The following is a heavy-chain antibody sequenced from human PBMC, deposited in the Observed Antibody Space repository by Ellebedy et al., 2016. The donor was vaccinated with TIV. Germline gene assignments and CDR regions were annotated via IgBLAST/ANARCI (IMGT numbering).Heavy chain of an antibody. Sequence: ASVKVSCKGSGYSFATYWISWVRQMPGKGLEWMGRIDPSDSYTKYSPSFEGHVTISADKSTSTAYLQWRSLKASDTAMYYCAREGVPFDYWGQGTLVTVSS. CDR2: IDPSDSYT. D-gene: IGHD1-1*01. CDR3: AREGVPFDY. V-gene: IGHV5-10-1*01. J-gene: IGHJ4*02. CDR1: GYSFATYW.